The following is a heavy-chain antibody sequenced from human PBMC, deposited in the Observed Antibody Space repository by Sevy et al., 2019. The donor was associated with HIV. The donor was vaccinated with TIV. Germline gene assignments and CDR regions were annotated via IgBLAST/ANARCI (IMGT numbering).Heavy chain of an antibody. CDR3: ARDCNSNTCLWGLDV. J-gene: IGHJ6*02. CDR2: IKVDGSEK. CDR1: GFTFSRYW. Sequence: GGSLRLPCAASGFTFSRYWMSWVRQAPGKGLEWVANIKVDGSEKYYVDSVKGRFTISRDNAKNSLYLQMNSLRAEDTAVYYCARDCNSNTCLWGLDVWGQGTTVTVSS. D-gene: IGHD2-2*01. V-gene: IGHV3-7*03.